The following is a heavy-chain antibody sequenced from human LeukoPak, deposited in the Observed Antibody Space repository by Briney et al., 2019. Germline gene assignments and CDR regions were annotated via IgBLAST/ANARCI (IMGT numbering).Heavy chain of an antibody. D-gene: IGHD5-18*01. J-gene: IGHJ4*02. CDR2: IYYSGTT. CDR1: GGSISSSSYY. V-gene: IGHV4-39*07. Sequence: SETLSLTCTVSGGSISSSSYYWGWIRQPPGKGLEWIGTIYYSGTTYYNPSLKSRVTISIDTSKNQFSLKLSSVTAADTAVYYSARGLRGYSYGDYWGQGTLVTVSS. CDR3: ARGLRGYSYGDY.